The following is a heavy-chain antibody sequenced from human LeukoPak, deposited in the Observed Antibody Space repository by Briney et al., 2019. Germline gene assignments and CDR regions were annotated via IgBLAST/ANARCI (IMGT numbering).Heavy chain of an antibody. Sequence: GRSLRLSCAASGFTFSSYGMHWVRQAPGKGLEWVAFISYDGRDKYYAASVKGRFTISRDNPKDTLYLQMNSLRAADTAVYYCAKDYGYVWGSFRHIDYWGQGTLVTVSS. CDR2: ISYDGRDK. J-gene: IGHJ4*02. CDR3: AKDYGYVWGSFRHIDY. CDR1: GFTFSSYG. V-gene: IGHV3-30*18. D-gene: IGHD3-16*02.